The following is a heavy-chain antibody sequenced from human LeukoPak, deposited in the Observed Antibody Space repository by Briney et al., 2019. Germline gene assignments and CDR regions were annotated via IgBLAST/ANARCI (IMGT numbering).Heavy chain of an antibody. J-gene: IGHJ5*02. Sequence: ASVKVSCKASGYTFTSYDINWVRQVTGQGLEWMGVINPSGGSTSYAQKFQGRVTMTRDMSTSTVYMELSSLRSEDTAVYYCASQGAFEYSSSSRFDPWGQGTLVTVSS. V-gene: IGHV1-46*01. CDR1: GYTFTSYD. CDR2: INPSGGST. D-gene: IGHD6-6*01. CDR3: ASQGAFEYSSSSRFDP.